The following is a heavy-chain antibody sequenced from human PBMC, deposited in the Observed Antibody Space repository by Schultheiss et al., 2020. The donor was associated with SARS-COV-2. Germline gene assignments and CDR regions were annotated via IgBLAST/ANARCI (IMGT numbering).Heavy chain of an antibody. CDR2: DNPSGGT. V-gene: IGHV4-30-4*01. Sequence: SETLSLTCTVSGGSISSGDYYWSWIRQPPGRGLEWIGEDNPSGGTNYSPSLKSRVTMSVDTSNNQFSLNLSSVTAADTAVYYCAREPHDYGDDCPPGDLWGRSTLVTVSS. CDR1: GGSISSGDYY. CDR3: AREPHDYGDDCPPGDL. D-gene: IGHD4-17*01. J-gene: IGHJ2*01.